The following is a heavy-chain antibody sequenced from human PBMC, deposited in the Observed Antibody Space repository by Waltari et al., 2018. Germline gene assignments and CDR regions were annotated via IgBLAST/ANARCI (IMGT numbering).Heavy chain of an antibody. J-gene: IGHJ3*02. CDR2: ISYDGSNK. D-gene: IGHD3-22*01. CDR1: GFTFSSYA. V-gene: IGHV3-30-3*01. CDR3: ARAERDSSGYFGAFDI. Sequence: QVQLVESGGGVVQPGRSLRLSCAASGFTFSSYAMHWVRQAPGKGLEWVAVISYDGSNKYYADSVKGRFTISRDNSKNTLYLQMNSLRAEDTAVYYCARAERDSSGYFGAFDIWGQGTMVTVSS.